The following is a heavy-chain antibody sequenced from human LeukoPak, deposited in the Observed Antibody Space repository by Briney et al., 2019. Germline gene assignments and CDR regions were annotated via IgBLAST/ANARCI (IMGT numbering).Heavy chain of an antibody. CDR3: ASQLYCSGNSCLTRNFDY. D-gene: IGHD2-15*01. CDR2: IINNIGYI. CDR1: GVSFSIYN. J-gene: IGHJ4*02. V-gene: IGHV3-21*01. Sequence: PGGSLRLSCAASGVSFSIYNMNWVRQAPGKGLEWVSSIINNIGYIYYADSVKGRFTISRDNAKNSLYLQMNSLRAEDTAVYYCASQLYCSGNSCLTRNFDYWGQGTLVTVSS.